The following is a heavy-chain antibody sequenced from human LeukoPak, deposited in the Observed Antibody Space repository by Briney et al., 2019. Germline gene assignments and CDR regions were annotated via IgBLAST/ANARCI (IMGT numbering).Heavy chain of an antibody. V-gene: IGHV4-34*01. Sequence: SETLSLTCAVYGGSFSGYYWSWIRQPPGKGLEWIGEINHSGSTNYNPSLKSQVTISVDTSKNQFSLKLSSVTAADTAVYYCAREGLTTVTKFDYWGQGTLVTVSS. CDR1: GGSFSGYY. CDR2: INHSGST. D-gene: IGHD4-17*01. CDR3: AREGLTTVTKFDY. J-gene: IGHJ4*02.